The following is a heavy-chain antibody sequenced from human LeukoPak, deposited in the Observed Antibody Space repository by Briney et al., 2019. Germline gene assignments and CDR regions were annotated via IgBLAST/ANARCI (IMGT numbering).Heavy chain of an antibody. Sequence: ASVKLSCKASGYTFTSYGISWVRQAPGQGLEWMGWISAHNGNTNYAQKLQGRVTMTTDTSTSTAYMEPRSLRSDDTAVYYCARDSPQLNYDILTGYYDRTFDYWGQGTLVTVSS. CDR2: ISAHNGNT. CDR1: GYTFTSYG. D-gene: IGHD3-9*01. V-gene: IGHV1-18*04. J-gene: IGHJ4*02. CDR3: ARDSPQLNYDILTGYYDRTFDY.